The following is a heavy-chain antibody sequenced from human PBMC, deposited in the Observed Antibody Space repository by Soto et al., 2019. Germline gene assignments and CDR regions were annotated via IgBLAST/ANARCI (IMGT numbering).Heavy chain of an antibody. D-gene: IGHD3-3*01. CDR1: GYTFTGYY. V-gene: IGHV1-2*04. J-gene: IGHJ6*02. Sequence: QVPLVQSGAEVKKPGASVKVSCKASGYTFTGYYMHWVRQAPGQGLEWMGWINPNSGGTNYAQKFQGWVTMTRDTSISTAYMGLSRLRSDDTAVYYCARGLRCLEWLSYYYYYYGMDVLGQGTTVTVSS. CDR2: INPNSGGT. CDR3: ARGLRCLEWLSYYYYYYGMDV.